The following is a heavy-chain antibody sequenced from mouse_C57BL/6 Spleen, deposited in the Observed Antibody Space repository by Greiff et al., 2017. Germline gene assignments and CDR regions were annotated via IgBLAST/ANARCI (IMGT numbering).Heavy chain of an antibody. Sequence: EVKLMESGGGLVKPGGSLKLSCEASGFTFSSYAMSWVRQTPEKRLEWVATISDGGSYTYYPDNVKGRFTISRDNAKNNLYLQMSHLKSEDTAMYYCARGSSPSGYWGQGTTLTVSS. CDR2: ISDGGSYT. V-gene: IGHV5-4*03. D-gene: IGHD6-1*01. CDR3: ARGSSPSGY. CDR1: GFTFSSYA. J-gene: IGHJ2*01.